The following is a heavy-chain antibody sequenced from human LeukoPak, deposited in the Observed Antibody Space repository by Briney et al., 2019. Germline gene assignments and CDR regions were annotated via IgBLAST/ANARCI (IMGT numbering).Heavy chain of an antibody. CDR1: GSTFSSYS. V-gene: IGHV3-21*01. CDR2: ISSSSSYI. J-gene: IGHJ4*02. Sequence: GGSLRLSCAAYGSTFSSYSMNWVRQAPGKGLEWVSSISSSSSYIYYADSVKGRFTISRDNAKNSLYLQMNSLRAEDTAVYYCARGASGPGVATIVYWGQGTLVTVSS. CDR3: ARGASGPGVATIVY. D-gene: IGHD5-12*01.